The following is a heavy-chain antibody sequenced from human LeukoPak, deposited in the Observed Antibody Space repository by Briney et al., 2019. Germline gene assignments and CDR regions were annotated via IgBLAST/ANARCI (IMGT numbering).Heavy chain of an antibody. CDR2: IYYSGST. CDR3: ARDSRFDP. J-gene: IGHJ5*02. V-gene: IGHV4-59*12. Sequence: SETLSLTCTVSGGSISGFYWSWTRQPPGKGLEWIGYIYYSGSTNCNPSLKSRVTISVDTSKNQFSLRLSSVTAADTAVYYCARDSRFDPWGQGTLVTVSS. CDR1: GGSISGFY.